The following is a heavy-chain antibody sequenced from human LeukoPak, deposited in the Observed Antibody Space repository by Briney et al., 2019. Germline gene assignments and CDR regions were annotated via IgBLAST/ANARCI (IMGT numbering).Heavy chain of an antibody. D-gene: IGHD2-15*01. CDR3: AKMGPATDIVVVVAATDSYYYGMDV. CDR2: ISGSGGST. Sequence: GGSLRLSCAASGFTFSSYAMSWVRQAPGKGLEWVSAISGSGGSTYYADSVKGRFTISRDNSKNTLYLQMNSLRAEDTAVYYCAKMGPATDIVVVVAATDSYYYGMDVWGQGTTVTVSS. CDR1: GFTFSSYA. J-gene: IGHJ6*02. V-gene: IGHV3-23*01.